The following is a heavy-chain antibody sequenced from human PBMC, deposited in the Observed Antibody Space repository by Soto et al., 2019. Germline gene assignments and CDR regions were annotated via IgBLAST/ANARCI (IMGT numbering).Heavy chain of an antibody. J-gene: IGHJ6*04. CDR1: GGSFSGYY. CDR3: ARGMVV. CDR2: INHSGST. V-gene: IGHV4-34*01. D-gene: IGHD3-10*01. Sequence: SETLSLTCAVYGGSFSGYYWSWIRQPPGKGLEWIGEINHSGSTNYNPSLKSRVTISVDTSKNQFSLKLSSVTAADTAVYYCARGMVVWGKGTTVTVSS.